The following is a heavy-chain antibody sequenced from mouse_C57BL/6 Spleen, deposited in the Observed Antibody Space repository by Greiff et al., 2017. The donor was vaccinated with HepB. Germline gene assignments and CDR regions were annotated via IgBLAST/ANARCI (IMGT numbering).Heavy chain of an antibody. Sequence: QVQLQQSGAELVKPGASVKLSYKASGYTFTSYWMHWVKQRPGQGLEWIGMIHPNSGSTNYNEKFKSKATLTVDKSSSTAYMQLSSLTSEDSAVYYCARGGIYYDYDGYYFDYWGQGTTLTVSS. CDR1: GYTFTSYW. CDR3: ARGGIYYDYDGYYFDY. CDR2: IHPNSGST. D-gene: IGHD2-4*01. J-gene: IGHJ2*01. V-gene: IGHV1-64*01.